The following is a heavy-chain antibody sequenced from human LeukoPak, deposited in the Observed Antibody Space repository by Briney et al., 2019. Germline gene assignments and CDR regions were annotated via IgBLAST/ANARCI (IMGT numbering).Heavy chain of an antibody. V-gene: IGHV3-23*01. CDR1: VVTLSTYD. CDR3: AKGRGVVDY. Sequence: VGTLRLSSAASVVTLSTYDMTWVRQAPGEGLEWVSGISGGGGSTYYADSVKGRFTISRDNSKNTLYLQMNSLTAEDTAIYYCAKGRGVVDYWGQGTLVTVSS. CDR2: ISGGGGST. J-gene: IGHJ4*02. D-gene: IGHD3-10*01.